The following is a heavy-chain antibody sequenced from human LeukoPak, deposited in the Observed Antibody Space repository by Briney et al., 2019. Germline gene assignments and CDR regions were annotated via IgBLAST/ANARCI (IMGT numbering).Heavy chain of an antibody. Sequence: GGSLRLSCVASGFSFSNFWMTWVRQAPGKGLGWVANIKQDGSEKNYVDSVKGRFTSSRDNAKNSLYLQMNRLRAEDTAVYFCARGYWNFGLWGRGTQVTVSS. CDR1: GFSFSNFW. V-gene: IGHV3-7*01. CDR3: ARGYWNFGL. J-gene: IGHJ2*01. CDR2: IKQDGSEK.